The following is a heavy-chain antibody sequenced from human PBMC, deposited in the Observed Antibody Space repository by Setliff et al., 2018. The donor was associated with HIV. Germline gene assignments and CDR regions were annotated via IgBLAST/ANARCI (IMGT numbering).Heavy chain of an antibody. CDR2: INPNSGGT. J-gene: IGHJ3*02. V-gene: IGHV1-2*06. CDR3: AREESGPDAFDI. D-gene: IGHD3-10*01. CDR1: GGTFSSYA. Sequence: ASVKVSCKASGGTFSSYAISWVRQAPGQGLEWMGRINPNSGGTNYAQKFQGRVTMTRDTSISTAYMELSRLRSDDTAVYYCAREESGPDAFDIWGQGTMVTVSS.